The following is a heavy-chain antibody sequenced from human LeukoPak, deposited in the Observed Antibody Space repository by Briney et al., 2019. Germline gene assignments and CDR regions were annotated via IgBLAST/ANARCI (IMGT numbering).Heavy chain of an antibody. CDR2: IYDGRGT. CDR1: GGSISGYY. Sequence: SETLSLTCSVSGGSISGYYWTWIRQPPGKGLEWIGYIYDGRGTNYNPSLKSRVTISMDTSKNQFSLKLNSVTVADTAVYYCAGEGAGYCTGSTWKPNWCDPWGQGTLVTVSS. D-gene: IGHD2-8*01. J-gene: IGHJ5*02. CDR3: AGEGAGYCTGSTWKPNWCDP. V-gene: IGHV4-59*01.